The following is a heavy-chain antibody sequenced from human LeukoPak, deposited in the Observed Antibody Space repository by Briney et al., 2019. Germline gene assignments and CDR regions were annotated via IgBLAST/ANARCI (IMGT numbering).Heavy chain of an antibody. CDR3: AGDTPPGGDYYFDY. V-gene: IGHV3-33*01. J-gene: IGHJ4*02. D-gene: IGHD3-16*01. CDR2: IWNAGTNT. Sequence: GGSLRLSCAASGFSFSTYGMHWVRQAPGKGLEWVALIWNAGTNTYYADSVKGRFTISRDNSKNTLYLQMNSLGAEDTAVYYCAGDTPPGGDYYFDYWGQGTLVIVSS. CDR1: GFSFSTYG.